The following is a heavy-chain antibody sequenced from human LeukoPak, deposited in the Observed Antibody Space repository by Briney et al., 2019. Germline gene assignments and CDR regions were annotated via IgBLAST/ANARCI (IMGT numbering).Heavy chain of an antibody. CDR1: GFTFDDYA. V-gene: IGHV3-9*01. CDR3: AKVTHYYDSSGYYYHRAFDI. CDR2: ISWNSGSI. J-gene: IGHJ3*02. Sequence: GRSLRLSCAASGFTFDDYAMHWVRQAPGKGVEWVSGISWNSGSIGYADSVKGRFTISRDNAKNSLYLQMNSLRAEDTALYYCAKVTHYYDSSGYYYHRAFDIWGQGTMVTVSS. D-gene: IGHD3-22*01.